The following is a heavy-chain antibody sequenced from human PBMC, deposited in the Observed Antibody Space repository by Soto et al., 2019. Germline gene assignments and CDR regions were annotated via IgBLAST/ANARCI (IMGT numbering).Heavy chain of an antibody. Sequence: SETLSLTCTVSGGSISSSSYYWGWIRQTPGKGLEWIGSFYYSGSTYYNPSLKSRVTMSVDTSKNQFSLKLISVTAADTAVYYCARQGATITPNWFDPWGQGTVVTV. CDR3: ARQGATITPNWFDP. CDR2: FYYSGST. CDR1: GGSISSSSYY. J-gene: IGHJ5*02. D-gene: IGHD5-12*01. V-gene: IGHV4-39*01.